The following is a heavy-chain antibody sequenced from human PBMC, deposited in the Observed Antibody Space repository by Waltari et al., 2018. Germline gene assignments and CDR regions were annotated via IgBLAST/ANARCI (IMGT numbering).Heavy chain of an antibody. Sequence: QVQLQQWGAGLLKPSETLSLTCAVHGGSFSGYYWSWIRQPPGKGLEWIGEINHSGSTNYNPSLKSRVTISVDTSKNQFSLKLSSVTAADTAVYYCARGPDYGDHYFDYWGQGTLVTVSS. CDR3: ARGPDYGDHYFDY. J-gene: IGHJ4*02. V-gene: IGHV4-34*01. CDR2: INHSGST. CDR1: GGSFSGYY. D-gene: IGHD4-17*01.